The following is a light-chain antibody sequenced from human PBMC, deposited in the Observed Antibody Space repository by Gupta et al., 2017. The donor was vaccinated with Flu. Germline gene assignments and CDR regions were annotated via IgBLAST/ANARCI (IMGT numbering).Light chain of an antibody. CDR2: ENS. Sequence: DIVMTQTPLSSPVTLGQPASISCRSSQSLGHSDGNTYLSWLQQRPGQPPKLLIYENSKRVSGVPDRFSGSGAGTDFTLKISRGEAEDVGVYYCKQQKQCLPPFGQGTKLDIK. CDR1: QSLGHSDGNTY. V-gene: IGKV2-24*01. J-gene: IGKJ2*01. CDR3: KQQKQCLPP.